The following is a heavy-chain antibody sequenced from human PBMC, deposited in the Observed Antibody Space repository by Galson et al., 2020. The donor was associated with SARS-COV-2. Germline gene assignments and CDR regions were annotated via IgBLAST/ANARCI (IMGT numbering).Heavy chain of an antibody. J-gene: IGHJ4*02. CDR3: ARYFCSSTSCSLDY. Sequence: TGGSLRLSCAASGFTFSRYWMSWVRQAPGKGLEWVANINQDGSEKYYVDSVKGRFSISRDNAKNSLYLQMNSLRAEDTAVYYCARYFCSSTSCSLDYWGQGTLVTVSS. D-gene: IGHD2-2*01. CDR2: INQDGSEK. CDR1: GFTFSRYW. V-gene: IGHV3-7*03.